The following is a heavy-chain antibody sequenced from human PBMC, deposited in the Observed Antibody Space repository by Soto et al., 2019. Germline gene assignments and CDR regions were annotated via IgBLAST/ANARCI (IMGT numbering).Heavy chain of an antibody. CDR3: AREGLGSGSYPLDH. V-gene: IGHV3-30*03. CDR1: GFTFSSHG. J-gene: IGHJ4*02. CDR2: ISYDGNNR. D-gene: IGHD3-10*01. Sequence: QVQVVESGGGVVQPGRSLRLSCAASGFTFSSHGMHWVRQAPGKGLEWVAVISYDGNNRYYADSVKGRFTISRDNSKNTLYVQMNGLTAEDTAVYYCAREGLGSGSYPLDHWGQGTLVTVSS.